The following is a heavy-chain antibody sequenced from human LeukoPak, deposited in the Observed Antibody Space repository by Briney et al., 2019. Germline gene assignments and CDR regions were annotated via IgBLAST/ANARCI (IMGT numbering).Heavy chain of an antibody. V-gene: IGHV4-30-4*08. CDR3: ARVDRSVVASFDY. CDR1: GGSISSGDYY. D-gene: IGHD2-21*01. J-gene: IGHJ4*02. Sequence: PSQTLSLTCTVSGGSISSGDYYWSWIRQPPGKGLEWIGYIYYSGSTYYNPSLKSRVTISVDTSKNQFSLKLSSVTAADTAVYYCARVDRSVVASFDYWGQGTLATVSS. CDR2: IYYSGST.